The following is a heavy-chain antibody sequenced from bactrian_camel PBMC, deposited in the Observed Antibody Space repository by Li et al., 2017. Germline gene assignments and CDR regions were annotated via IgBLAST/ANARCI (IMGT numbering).Heavy chain of an antibody. CDR3: AAVGALRKYGN. J-gene: IGHJ4*01. V-gene: IGHV3S40*01. D-gene: IGHD3*01. Sequence: DVQLVESGGGLVQPGGSLRLSCAASGFTFSSYYMSWVRQAPGKGLEWVSTINKDGSNTYYANSVKGRFTISRDNAKNTLYLQLNSLKTEDTAMYYCAAVGALRKYGNWGQGTQVTVS. CDR2: INKDGSNT. CDR1: GFTFSSYY.